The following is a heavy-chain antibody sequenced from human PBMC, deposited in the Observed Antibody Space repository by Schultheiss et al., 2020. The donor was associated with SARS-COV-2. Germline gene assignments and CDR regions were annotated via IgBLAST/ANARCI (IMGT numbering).Heavy chain of an antibody. CDR3: AKDRGYCSSTSCGDAFDI. J-gene: IGHJ3*02. Sequence: GESLKISCAASGFTFSSYAMHWVRQAPGKGLEWVSAISGSGGSTYYADSVKGRFTISRDNSKNTLYLQMNSLRAEDTAVYYCAKDRGYCSSTSCGDAFDIWGQGTMVTVSS. CDR2: ISGSGGST. CDR1: GFTFSSYA. D-gene: IGHD2-2*01. V-gene: IGHV3-23*01.